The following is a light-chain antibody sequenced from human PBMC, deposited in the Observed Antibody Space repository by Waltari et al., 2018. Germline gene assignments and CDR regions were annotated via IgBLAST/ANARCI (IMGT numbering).Light chain of an antibody. CDR2: DVN. CDR3: SSYTNYATVI. CDR1: SSDVGYYNF. V-gene: IGLV2-14*01. Sequence: QSALTQPASVSGSPGQSIPISCTGTSSDVGYYNFFSWYQQHPGKAPKLMISDVNKRPSGVSNRFSGSKSGNTASLTISGLQAEDEADYYCSSYTNYATVIFGGGTKLTVL. J-gene: IGLJ2*01.